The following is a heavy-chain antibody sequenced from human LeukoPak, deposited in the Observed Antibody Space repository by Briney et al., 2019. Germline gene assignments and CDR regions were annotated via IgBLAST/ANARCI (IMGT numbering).Heavy chain of an antibody. Sequence: ASVKVSCKASGGTFSSYAISWVRQAPGQGLEWMGGIVPIFGTANYAQKFQGRVTITADESTSTAYMELSSLRSEDTAVYYCARVPRLGGPANGMDVWGQGTTVTVSS. CDR2: IVPIFGTA. CDR1: GGTFSSYA. D-gene: IGHD3-16*01. V-gene: IGHV1-69*13. J-gene: IGHJ6*02. CDR3: ARVPRLGGPANGMDV.